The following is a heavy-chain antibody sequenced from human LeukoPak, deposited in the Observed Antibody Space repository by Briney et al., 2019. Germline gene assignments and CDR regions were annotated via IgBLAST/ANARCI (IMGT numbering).Heavy chain of an antibody. CDR2: INHSGST. Sequence: SETLSLTCAVYGGSFSGYYWSWIRQPPGKGLDWIGEINHSGSTNYNPSLKSRVTISVDTSKNQFSLKLSSVTAADTAVYYCARGPYLGTGYYYWGQGTLVTVSS. V-gene: IGHV4-34*01. CDR1: GGSFSGYY. D-gene: IGHD3/OR15-3a*01. J-gene: IGHJ4*02. CDR3: ARGPYLGTGYYY.